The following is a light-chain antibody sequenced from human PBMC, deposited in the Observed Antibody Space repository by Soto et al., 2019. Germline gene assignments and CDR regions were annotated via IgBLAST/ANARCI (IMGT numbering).Light chain of an antibody. CDR2: KAS. Sequence: DIQMTQSPSTLSASVGDRVTITCRASQSISTWLAWYQQKPGKAPKLLIYKASNLQSGVPSRFSGSGSGTEFTITISSLQPDDFATYYCQQYNSYSPYTFGQGTKLETK. CDR1: QSISTW. V-gene: IGKV1-5*03. J-gene: IGKJ2*01. CDR3: QQYNSYSPYT.